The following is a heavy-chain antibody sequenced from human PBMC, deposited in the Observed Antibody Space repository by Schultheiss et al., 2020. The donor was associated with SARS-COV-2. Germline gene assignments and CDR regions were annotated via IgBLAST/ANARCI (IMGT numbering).Heavy chain of an antibody. D-gene: IGHD3-22*01. CDR2: ISWNSGSI. CDR3: AKDGASSDYFDY. J-gene: IGHJ4*02. CDR1: GFTFDDYA. Sequence: SLKISCAASGFTFDDYAMHWVRQAPGKGLEWVSGISWNSGSIGYADSVKGRFTISRDNAKNSLYLQMNSLRAEDTALYYCAKDGASSDYFDYWGQGTLVTVS. V-gene: IGHV3-9*01.